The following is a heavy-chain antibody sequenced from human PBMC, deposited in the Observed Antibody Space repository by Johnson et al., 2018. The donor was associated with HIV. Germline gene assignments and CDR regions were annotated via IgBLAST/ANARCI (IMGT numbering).Heavy chain of an antibody. CDR1: GFIFSSYW. J-gene: IGHJ3*02. CDR3: ARAKVARGAEGWAFDI. V-gene: IGHV3-66*01. Sequence: VQLVESGGGVVQPGGSLRLSCAASGFIFSSYWMHWVRQAPGKGLEWVSIIYRGGSTYYTDSVKGRFSISRDNSKNTLNLQMHGLRAEDTAVYYCARAKVARGAEGWAFDIWGQGTMVIVS. CDR2: IYRGGST. D-gene: IGHD3-10*01.